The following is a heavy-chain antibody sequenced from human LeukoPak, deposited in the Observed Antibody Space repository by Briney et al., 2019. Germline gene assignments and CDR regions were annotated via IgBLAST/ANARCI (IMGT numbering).Heavy chain of an antibody. Sequence: SVKVSCKASGYTFTSYYMHWVRQAPGQGLEWMGGIIPIFGTANYAQKFQGRVTITADESTSTAYMELGSLRSEDTAVYYCARADNLMVYATYDYWGQGTLVTVPS. V-gene: IGHV1-69*13. CDR1: GYTFTSYY. J-gene: IGHJ4*02. CDR2: IIPIFGTA. CDR3: ARADNLMVYATYDY. D-gene: IGHD2-8*01.